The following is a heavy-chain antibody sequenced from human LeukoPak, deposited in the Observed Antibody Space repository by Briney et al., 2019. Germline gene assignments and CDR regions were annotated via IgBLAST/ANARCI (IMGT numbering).Heavy chain of an antibody. CDR1: GFTFSSYW. CDR2: IKQDGSEK. Sequence: GGSLRLSCAASGFTFSSYWMSWVRQAPGKGLEWVANIKQDGSEKYYVDSVKGRFTISRDNAKNSLYLQMNSLRAEDTAVYYCARSPPYSESSSDFDYWGQGTLVTVSS. D-gene: IGHD1-26*01. V-gene: IGHV3-7*01. J-gene: IGHJ4*02. CDR3: ARSPPYSESSSDFDY.